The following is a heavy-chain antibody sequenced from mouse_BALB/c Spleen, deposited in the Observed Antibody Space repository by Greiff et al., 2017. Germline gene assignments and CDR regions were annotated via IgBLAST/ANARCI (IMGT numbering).Heavy chain of an antibody. J-gene: IGHJ2*01. CDR1: GFTFSSFG. Sequence: EVKLMESGGGLVQPGGSRKLSCAASGFTFSSFGMHWVRQAPEKGLEWVAYISSGSSTIYYADTVKGRFTISRDNAKNTLYLQMSSLRSEDTAMYYCARHYYGSSPYYFDYWGQGTTLTVSS. V-gene: IGHV5-17*02. CDR2: ISSGSSTI. CDR3: ARHYYGSSPYYFDY. D-gene: IGHD1-1*01.